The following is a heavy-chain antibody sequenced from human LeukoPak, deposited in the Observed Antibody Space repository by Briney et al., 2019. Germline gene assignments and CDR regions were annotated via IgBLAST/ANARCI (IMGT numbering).Heavy chain of an antibody. V-gene: IGHV4-34*01. CDR3: AITGDDFYGDS. CDR2: INHRGNM. D-gene: IGHD2-21*02. Sequence: TSETLSLTCALYGGSFNTYYWSWVRQPPGKGLQWIAEINHRGNMNYNPSLKSRVTISLDMSKKQFSLNLTSVAAADTAVYYCAITGDDFYGDSWGQGTLIAVSS. CDR1: GGSFNTYY. J-gene: IGHJ4*02.